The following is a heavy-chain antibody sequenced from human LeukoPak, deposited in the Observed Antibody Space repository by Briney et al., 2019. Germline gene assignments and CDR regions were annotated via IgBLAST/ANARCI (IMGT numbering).Heavy chain of an antibody. CDR2: IYYSGST. CDR3: ARRGSVWGYLDY. Sequence: SETLSLTCPVCRGSISSYYSSWIRQPPGKGLEWIGYIYYSGSTNYNPSLKSRVTISVDTSKNQFSLKLSSVTAADTAVYYCARRGSVWGYLDYWGPGTLVTVSS. CDR1: RGSISSYY. D-gene: IGHD3-16*01. V-gene: IGHV4-59*08. J-gene: IGHJ4*02.